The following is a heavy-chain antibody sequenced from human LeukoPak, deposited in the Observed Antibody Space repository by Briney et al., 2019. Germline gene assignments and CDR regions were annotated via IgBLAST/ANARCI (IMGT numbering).Heavy chain of an antibody. D-gene: IGHD5-18*01. V-gene: IGHV1-69*06. Sequence: ASVKVSCKASGGTFSSYAISWVRQAPGQGLEWMGGIIPIFGTANYAQKFQGRVTITADKSTSTAYMELRSLRSDDTAVYYCARDTQWIQLWPTPYYYMDVWGKGTTVTVSS. CDR3: ARDTQWIQLWPTPYYYMDV. CDR2: IIPIFGTA. J-gene: IGHJ6*03. CDR1: GGTFSSYA.